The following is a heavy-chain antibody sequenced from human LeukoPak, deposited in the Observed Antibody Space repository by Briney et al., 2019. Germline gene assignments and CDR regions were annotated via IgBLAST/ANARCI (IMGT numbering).Heavy chain of an antibody. V-gene: IGHV3-30-3*01. Sequence: GRSLRLSCAASGFTFSSYAMHWVRQAPGKGLEWVAVISYDRSNKYYADSVKGRFTISRDNSKNTLYLQMNSLRAEDTAVYYCARDKDIVATIAGGDSAFDIWGQGTMVTVSS. CDR3: ARDKDIVATIAGGDSAFDI. D-gene: IGHD5-12*01. J-gene: IGHJ3*02. CDR2: ISYDRSNK. CDR1: GFTFSSYA.